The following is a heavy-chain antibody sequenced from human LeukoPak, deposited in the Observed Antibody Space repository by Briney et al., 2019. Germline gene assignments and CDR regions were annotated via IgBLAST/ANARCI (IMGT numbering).Heavy chain of an antibody. CDR3: AADDQQITV. CDR1: GFTFSNSA. CDR2: IVAGSGKS. D-gene: IGHD5-24*01. V-gene: IGHV1-58*02. J-gene: IGHJ4*02. Sequence: GASVKVSCKASGFTFSNSAMQWVRQARGQRLEWIGWIVAGSGKSNYAQKFQERVTITRDMSTSTAYMELSSLRSEDTAVYYCAADDQQITVWGQGTLVTVSS.